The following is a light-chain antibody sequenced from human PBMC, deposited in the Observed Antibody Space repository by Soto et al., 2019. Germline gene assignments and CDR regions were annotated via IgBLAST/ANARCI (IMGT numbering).Light chain of an antibody. Sequence: DIQMTQSPSSLSASVGDRVTITCRASQSIGSWVAWYQQKPGRAPNLLIHKASHLEAGVPSRFSGSGSGTEFTLTISSLQSEDFAVYYCQQYNNWPRTFGQGTKVDIK. V-gene: IGKV1-5*03. CDR2: KAS. CDR1: QSIGSW. J-gene: IGKJ1*01. CDR3: QQYNNWPRT.